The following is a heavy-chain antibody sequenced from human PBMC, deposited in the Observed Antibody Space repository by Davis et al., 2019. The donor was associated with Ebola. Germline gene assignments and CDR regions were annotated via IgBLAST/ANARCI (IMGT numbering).Heavy chain of an antibody. Sequence: GESLKISCAASGFTVSSNYMSWVRQAPGKGLEWVSVIYSGGSTYYADSVKGRFTISRDNSKNTLYLQMNSLRAEDTAVYYCAKDALAAAGSFDYWGQGTLVTVSS. D-gene: IGHD6-13*01. CDR2: IYSGGST. V-gene: IGHV3-53*01. J-gene: IGHJ4*02. CDR1: GFTVSSNY. CDR3: AKDALAAAGSFDY.